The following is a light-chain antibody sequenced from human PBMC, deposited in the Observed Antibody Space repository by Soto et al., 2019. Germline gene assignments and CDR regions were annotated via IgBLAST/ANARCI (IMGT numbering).Light chain of an antibody. CDR3: QHYKSYSEA. CDR1: QSISSW. Sequence: IQMTQSPSNLSASFGDRVTITCGASQSISSWLAWYQQKPGKAPKLLIYKASTLKSGVPSRFSGSGSGTEFTLTISSLQPDDFATYYCQHYKSYSEAFGQGTKV. CDR2: KAS. V-gene: IGKV1-5*03. J-gene: IGKJ1*01.